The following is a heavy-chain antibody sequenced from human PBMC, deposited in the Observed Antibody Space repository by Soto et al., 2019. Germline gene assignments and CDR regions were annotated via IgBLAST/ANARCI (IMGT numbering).Heavy chain of an antibody. CDR2: ISSTTNYI. Sequence: GGSLRLSCAASGFTFTRYSMNWVRQAPGKGLEWVASISSTTNYIYYGESLKGRLTISRDNAKNSMYLQMNTLRAEDTAVYYCARESEDLSSNLDYWGQGTPVTVSS. V-gene: IGHV3-21*06. CDR1: GFTFTRYS. CDR3: ARESEDLSSNLDY. J-gene: IGHJ4*02. D-gene: IGHD7-27*01.